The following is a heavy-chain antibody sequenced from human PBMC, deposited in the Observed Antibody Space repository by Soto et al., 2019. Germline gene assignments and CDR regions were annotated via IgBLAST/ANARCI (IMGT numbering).Heavy chain of an antibody. CDR1: GGSFSGYY. V-gene: IGHV4-34*01. CDR3: AREAGPVYEKLGTDHWYFDL. D-gene: IGHD1-1*01. J-gene: IGHJ2*01. CDR2: INHSGST. Sequence: PSETLSLTCAVYGGSFSGYYWSWIRQPPGKGLEWIGEINHSGSTNYNPSLKSRVTISVDTSKNRFSLKLSSVTAADTAVYYCAREAGPVYEKLGTDHWYFDLWGRGTLVTVSS.